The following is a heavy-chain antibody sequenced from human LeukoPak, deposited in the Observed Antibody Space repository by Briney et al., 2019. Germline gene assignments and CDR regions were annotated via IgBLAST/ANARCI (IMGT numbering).Heavy chain of an antibody. Sequence: QAGGSQRLSCAASGFTFDDYGMSWVRQAPGKGLEWVSAISGSGGSTYYADSVKGRFTISRDNSKNTLYLQMNSLRAEDTAVYYCAKAPIVVVPAEFDPWGQGTLVTVSS. CDR3: AKAPIVVVPAEFDP. CDR2: ISGSGGST. V-gene: IGHV3-23*01. D-gene: IGHD2-2*01. CDR1: GFTFDDYG. J-gene: IGHJ5*02.